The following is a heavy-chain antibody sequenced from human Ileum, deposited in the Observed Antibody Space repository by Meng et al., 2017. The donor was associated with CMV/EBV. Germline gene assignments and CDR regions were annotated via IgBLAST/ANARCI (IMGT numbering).Heavy chain of an antibody. CDR1: GGSISTYC. CDR2: ICGTGTI. J-gene: IGHJ2*01. Sequence: VPLQGSGPGLVRPSDTLSLICTVSGGSISTYCWNWIRQSAGKRLEWIGRICGTGTIQYNPSFKSRLTLSLDTSKSQFSLRLTSVTAADTAVYYCARSRVYWYFDLWGRGTLVTVSS. CDR3: ARSRVYWYFDL. V-gene: IGHV4-4*07.